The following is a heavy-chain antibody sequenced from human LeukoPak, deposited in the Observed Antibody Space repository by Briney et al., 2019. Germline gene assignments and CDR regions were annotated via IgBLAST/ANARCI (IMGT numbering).Heavy chain of an antibody. CDR2: IYYSGST. D-gene: IGHD3-10*01. CDR1: GGSISSSSYY. J-gene: IGHJ4*02. V-gene: IGHV4-39*07. Sequence: SETLSLTCTVSGGSISSSSYYWGWIRQPPGKGLEWIGSIYYSGSTYYNPSLKSRVTISVDTSKNEFSLKLTSVTAADTAVYFCAREANYYGSGSYFEGTFDYWGQGSLVTVSS. CDR3: AREANYYGSGSYFEGTFDY.